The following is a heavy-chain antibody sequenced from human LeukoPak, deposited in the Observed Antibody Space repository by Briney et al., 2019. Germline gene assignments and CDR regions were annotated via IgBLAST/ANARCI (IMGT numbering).Heavy chain of an antibody. V-gene: IGHV1-18*04. CDR1: GYTFTGYY. Sequence: GASVKVSCKASGYTFTGYYMHWVRQAPGQGLEWMGWISAYNGNTNYAQKLQGRVTMTTDTSTSTAYMELRSLRSDDTAVYYCASIEGATPGWFDPWGQGTLVTVSS. CDR3: ASIEGATPGWFDP. D-gene: IGHD1-26*01. J-gene: IGHJ5*02. CDR2: ISAYNGNT.